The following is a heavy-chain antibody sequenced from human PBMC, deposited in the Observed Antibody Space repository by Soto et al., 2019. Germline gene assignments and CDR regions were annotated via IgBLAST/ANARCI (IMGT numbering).Heavy chain of an antibody. Sequence: GGSLRLSCAASGFTFSSYGMHWVRQAPGKGLEWVAVIWYDGSNKYYADSVKGRFTISRDNSKNTLYLQMNSLRAEDTAVYYCARDHETLRFLEWLPNDYYYYYMDVWGKGTTVTVSS. CDR1: GFTFSSYG. V-gene: IGHV3-33*01. D-gene: IGHD3-3*01. J-gene: IGHJ6*03. CDR3: ARDHETLRFLEWLPNDYYYYYMDV. CDR2: IWYDGSNK.